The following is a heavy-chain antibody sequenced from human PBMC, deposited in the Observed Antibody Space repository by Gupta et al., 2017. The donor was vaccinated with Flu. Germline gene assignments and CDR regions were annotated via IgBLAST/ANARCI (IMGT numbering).Heavy chain of an antibody. Sequence: YDMNWVRPAPGKGLEWVSSMSSSSSYIYYEDLVNGRFTSSRDNAHNSLCLQMASPRDDDTAVYYWGRDDSSSWRTGNYFDYWWLGSL. D-gene: IGHD6-6*01. CDR3: GRDDSSSWRTGNYFDY. CDR1: YD. CDR2: MSSSSSYI. J-gene: IGHJ4*02. V-gene: IGHV3-21*06.